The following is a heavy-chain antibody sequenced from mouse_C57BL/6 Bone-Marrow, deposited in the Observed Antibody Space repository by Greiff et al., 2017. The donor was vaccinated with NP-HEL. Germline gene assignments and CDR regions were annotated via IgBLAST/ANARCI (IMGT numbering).Heavy chain of an antibody. Sequence: EVKVVESEGGLVQPGSSMKLSCTASGFTFSDYYMAWVRQVPEKGLEWVANINYDGSSTYYLDSLKSRFIISRDNAKNILYLQMSSLKSEDTATYYCARVGYRYYFDYGGQGTTLTVSS. D-gene: IGHD2-2*01. CDR3: ARVGYRYYFDY. J-gene: IGHJ2*01. CDR2: INYDGSST. V-gene: IGHV5-16*01. CDR1: GFTFSDYY.